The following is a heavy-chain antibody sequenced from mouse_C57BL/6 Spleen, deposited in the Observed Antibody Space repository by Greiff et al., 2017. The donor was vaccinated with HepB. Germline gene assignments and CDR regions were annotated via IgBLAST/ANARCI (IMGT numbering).Heavy chain of an antibody. V-gene: IGHV1-18*01. CDR2: INPNNGGT. D-gene: IGHD2-5*01. Sequence: VQLQQSGPELVKPGASVKIPCKASGYTFTDYNMDWVKQSHGKSLEWIGDINPNNGGTIYNQKFKGKATLTVDKSSSTAYMELRSLTSEDTAVYNCARGNSNYQAWFAYWGQGTLVTVSA. J-gene: IGHJ3*01. CDR1: GYTFTDYN. CDR3: ARGNSNYQAWFAY.